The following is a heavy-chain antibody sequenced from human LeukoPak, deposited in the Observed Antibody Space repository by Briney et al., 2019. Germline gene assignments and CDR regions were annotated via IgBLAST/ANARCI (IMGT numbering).Heavy chain of an antibody. D-gene: IGHD5-12*01. Sequence: GGSLRLSCAASRFTFSSYWMHWVRQAPGKGLVWVSRINSDGSSTSYADSVKARFTISRDNAKNSLSLQMNSLRAEDTAVYYCVRDGGVGGYDLLDYWGQGTLVTVSS. V-gene: IGHV3-74*01. CDR2: INSDGSST. CDR3: VRDGGVGGYDLLDY. CDR1: RFTFSSYW. J-gene: IGHJ4*02.